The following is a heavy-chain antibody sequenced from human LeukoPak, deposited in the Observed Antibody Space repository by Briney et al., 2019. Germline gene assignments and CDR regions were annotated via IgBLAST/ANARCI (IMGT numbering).Heavy chain of an antibody. CDR2: MSGGSGST. CDR1: GFTFSSYA. CDR3: AKLGGNSNFYYYYMDV. Sequence: GGSLRLSCAASGFTFSSYAMSWVRQAPGKGLEWVSTMSGGSGSTFFADSVKGRFTISRDNSKGTLYLQMNSLRAEDTAVYSCAKLGGNSNFYYYYMDVWGKGTTVTVSS. J-gene: IGHJ6*03. D-gene: IGHD4-23*01. V-gene: IGHV3-23*01.